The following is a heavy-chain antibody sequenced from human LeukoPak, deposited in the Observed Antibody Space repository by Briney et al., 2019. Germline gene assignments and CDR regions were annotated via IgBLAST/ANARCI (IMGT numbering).Heavy chain of an antibody. J-gene: IGHJ6*02. D-gene: IGHD4/OR15-4a*01. Sequence: PSETLSLTCAVYGGSFSGYYWSWIRQPPGKGLEWIGEINHSGSTNYNPSLKSRVTISVDTSKNQFSLKLSSVTAADTAVYYCARGSATMGYYYYYGMDVWGQGTTVTVSS. CDR1: GGSFSGYY. CDR2: INHSGST. V-gene: IGHV4-34*01. CDR3: ARGSATMGYYYYYGMDV.